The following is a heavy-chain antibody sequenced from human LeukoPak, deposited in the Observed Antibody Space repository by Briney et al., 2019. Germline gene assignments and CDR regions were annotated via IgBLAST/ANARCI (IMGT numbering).Heavy chain of an antibody. Sequence: GVSLKISCKGSGYSSTNYWIGWSGQMPGKGLERMGIIYPGDSDTRYSPSFQGQVTIAADRSINTAYLQWSSLKASDTAMYYCARRFEWSATLGYWGQGTLVTVSS. J-gene: IGHJ4*02. D-gene: IGHD2-8*01. V-gene: IGHV5-51*01. CDR3: ARRFEWSATLGY. CDR2: IYPGDSDT. CDR1: GYSSTNYW.